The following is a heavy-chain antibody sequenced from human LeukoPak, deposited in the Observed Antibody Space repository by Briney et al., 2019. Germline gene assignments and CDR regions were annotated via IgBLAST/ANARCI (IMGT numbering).Heavy chain of an antibody. Sequence: GGSLRLSCAASGFTFNSYGMNWVRQVPGKGLEWVAFIRYDGSNKYYADSVKGTFTIFRDNSKNTLYLQMTSLKTEDTAVYFCARGGYYNILTGFRARILGFDYWGQGTLVTVSS. J-gene: IGHJ4*02. CDR1: GFTFNSYG. V-gene: IGHV3-30*02. CDR3: ARGGYYNILTGFRARILGFDY. D-gene: IGHD3-9*01. CDR2: IRYDGSNK.